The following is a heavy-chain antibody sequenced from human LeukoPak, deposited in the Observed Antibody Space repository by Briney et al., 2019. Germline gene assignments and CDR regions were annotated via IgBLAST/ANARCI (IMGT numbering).Heavy chain of an antibody. CDR2: MNPNSGNT. Sequence: GASVKVSCKASGYTFTSYDINWVRQATGQGLEWMGWMNPNSGNTGYAQKFQGRVTMTRSTSISTAYMELSSLRSEDTAVYYCARARIAAARGRNWFDPWGQGTLVTVSS. D-gene: IGHD6-13*01. V-gene: IGHV1-8*01. CDR3: ARARIAAARGRNWFDP. CDR1: GYTFTSYD. J-gene: IGHJ5*02.